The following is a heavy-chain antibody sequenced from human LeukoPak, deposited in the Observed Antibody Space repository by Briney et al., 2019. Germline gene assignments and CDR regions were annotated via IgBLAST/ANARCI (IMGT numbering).Heavy chain of an antibody. V-gene: IGHV3-23*01. Sequence: GGSLRLSCAASEFTFSSYAMTWVRQTPGKGLEWVSLIRGSGANTYYADSVKGRFTMSRDNSKNTLYLQLNSLRAEDTAVYYCARGIDGYNPWGQGTLVTVSS. CDR3: ARGIDGYNP. D-gene: IGHD5-24*01. CDR1: EFTFSSYA. CDR2: IRGSGANT. J-gene: IGHJ5*02.